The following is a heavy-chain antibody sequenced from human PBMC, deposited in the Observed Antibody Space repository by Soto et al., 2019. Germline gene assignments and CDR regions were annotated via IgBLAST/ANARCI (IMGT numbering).Heavy chain of an antibody. J-gene: IGHJ5*02. CDR2: TYFTGIT. CDR3: ARRASDWLDP. Sequence: SETLSLTCAVSGGSIMTNTYYWVWMLQSPGKGLEWIGTTYFTGITHYNSSLASRVTISVDTSKSHFSLKLTSVTAADTAVYYCARRASDWLDPWGQGTPVTVSS. D-gene: IGHD3-10*01. CDR1: GGSIMTNTYY. V-gene: IGHV4-39*02.